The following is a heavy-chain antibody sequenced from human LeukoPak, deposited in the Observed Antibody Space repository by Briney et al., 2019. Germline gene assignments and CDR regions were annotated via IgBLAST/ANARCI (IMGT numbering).Heavy chain of an antibody. CDR3: AKVYGYYYDSSGYDY. J-gene: IGHJ4*02. CDR1: GFTFSTYA. Sequence: GGSLRLSCSASGFTFSTYAMHWVRQAPGKGLEYVSGISSYGGSTYYANSVKGRFTISRDNSENTLYLQMNSLRAEDTAVYYCAKVYGYYYDSSGYDYWGQGTVVTVSS. CDR2: ISSYGGST. D-gene: IGHD3-22*01. V-gene: IGHV3-64*04.